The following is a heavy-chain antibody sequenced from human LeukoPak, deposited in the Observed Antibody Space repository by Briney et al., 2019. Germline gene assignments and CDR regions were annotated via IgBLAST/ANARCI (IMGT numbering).Heavy chain of an antibody. Sequence: GGSLRLSCAASGVTLSSYAMSWARQAPGKGLEWVAVISYDGSNKYYADSVKGRFTISRDNSKNTLYLQMNSLRAEDTAVYYCAREGDSSSFFDYWGQGTLVTVSS. CDR1: GVTLSSYA. V-gene: IGHV3-30-3*01. CDR3: AREGDSSSFFDY. D-gene: IGHD6-6*01. CDR2: ISYDGSNK. J-gene: IGHJ4*02.